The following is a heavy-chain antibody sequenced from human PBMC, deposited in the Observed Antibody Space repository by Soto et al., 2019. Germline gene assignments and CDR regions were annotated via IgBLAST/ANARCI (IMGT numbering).Heavy chain of an antibody. CDR3: ARDEYYDCNNGLDH. CDR1: GDAITAYY. CDR2: VYSTGST. D-gene: IGHD3-16*01. Sequence: SETLSLTCAVSGDAITAYYWSWFLQPAGEGLQWIGRVYSTGSTNYNPSLRSRVTISVDTSQNQFFLGLSSVTAADTAVYYCARDEYYDCNNGLDHWGQGILVTVSS. J-gene: IGHJ5*02. V-gene: IGHV4-4*07.